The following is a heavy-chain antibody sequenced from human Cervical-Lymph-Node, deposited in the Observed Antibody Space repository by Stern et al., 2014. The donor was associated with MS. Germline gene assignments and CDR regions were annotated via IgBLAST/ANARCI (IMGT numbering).Heavy chain of an antibody. CDR1: GGTFTSFS. Sequence: QVQLVQSGAEVKKPGSSVYVSCKASGGTFTSFSINWVRQVPGQSLEWMGGIIPIFDTPNLAQKFQGRVTITADSSTSTVYMALNSLRSDDTAVYYCVLPSKVTTAAFDVWGRGTMVTVSS. CDR2: IIPIFDTP. V-gene: IGHV1-69*06. D-gene: IGHD4-17*01. J-gene: IGHJ3*01. CDR3: VLPSKVTTAAFDV.